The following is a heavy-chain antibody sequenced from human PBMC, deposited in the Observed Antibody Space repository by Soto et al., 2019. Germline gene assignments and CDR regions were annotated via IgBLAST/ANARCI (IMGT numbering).Heavy chain of an antibody. CDR1: YC. V-gene: IGHV4-30-4*01. D-gene: IGHD1-1*01. J-gene: IGHJ5*02. CDR3: TRTPSVHNADP. Sequence: YCWSWIRQSPDKGLEWIGHIYDGGTTYSSPSLKGRVTISADTSETQFSLKLNSVSAADTAVYYCTRTPSVHNADPFG. CDR2: IYDGGTT.